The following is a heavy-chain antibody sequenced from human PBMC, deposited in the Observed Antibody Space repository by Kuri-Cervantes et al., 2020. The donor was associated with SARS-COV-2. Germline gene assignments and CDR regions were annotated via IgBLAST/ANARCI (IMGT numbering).Heavy chain of an antibody. CDR3: AMYDFWSGYRDY. V-gene: IGHV4-4*09. D-gene: IGHD3-3*01. Sequence: ESLKISCTVSGGSISGFYWSWVRQPAGKGLEWIGYIYTSGSTNYNPSLKSRVTISVDTSKNQFSLELSSVTAADTAVYYCAMYDFWSGYRDYWGQGTLVTVSS. CDR1: GGSISGFY. CDR2: IYTSGST. J-gene: IGHJ4*02.